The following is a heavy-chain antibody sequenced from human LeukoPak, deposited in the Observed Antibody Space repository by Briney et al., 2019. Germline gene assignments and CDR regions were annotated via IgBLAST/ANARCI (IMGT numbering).Heavy chain of an antibody. CDR2: ISYDGSNQ. Sequence: PGGSLRLSCASSGFTFSVYAMHWVRQAPGKGLEWVALISYDGSNQYYADSVKGRFTISRYNSKNTLYLQMNSLRAEDTAFYFCAKTALSTSAWYPYYFDYWGQGTLVTVSS. D-gene: IGHD6-19*01. J-gene: IGHJ4*02. CDR1: GFTFSVYA. CDR3: AKTALSTSAWYPYYFDY. V-gene: IGHV3-30-3*02.